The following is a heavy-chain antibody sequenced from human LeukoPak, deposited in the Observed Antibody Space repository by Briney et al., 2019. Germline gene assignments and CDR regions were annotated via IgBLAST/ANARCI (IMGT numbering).Heavy chain of an antibody. CDR2: INPSGGST. CDR1: EYTYTSYY. CDR3: ARDACSGGSCYSGNWFDP. Sequence: ASVKLSCKASEYTYTSYYMHWVRQSTGQGLEWMGIINPSGGSTSYAQKFQGRVTMTRDTSTSTVYMELSSLRSEDTAVYYCARDACSGGSCYSGNWFDPWGQGTLVTVSS. J-gene: IGHJ5*02. V-gene: IGHV1-46*01. D-gene: IGHD2-15*01.